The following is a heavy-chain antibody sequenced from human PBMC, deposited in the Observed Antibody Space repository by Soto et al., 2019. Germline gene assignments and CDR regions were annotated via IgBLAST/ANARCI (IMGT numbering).Heavy chain of an antibody. CDR3: GSVRPSGYVLS. J-gene: IGHJ5*02. Sequence: SETLSLSCTFSCGSLSSYYWPWIRQSPGKGLEWIGYVYFSGNTNYNPSLKSRVTISIDTSKNQFSLRLASVTAADTAFYYCGSVRPSGYVLSWGQGNLVTVSS. CDR2: VYFSGNT. CDR1: CGSLSSYY. V-gene: IGHV4-59*01. D-gene: IGHD6-25*01.